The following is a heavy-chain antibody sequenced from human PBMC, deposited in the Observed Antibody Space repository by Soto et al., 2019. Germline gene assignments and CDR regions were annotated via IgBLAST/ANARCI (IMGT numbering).Heavy chain of an antibody. D-gene: IGHD5-12*01. CDR2: INKNGSEK. J-gene: IGHJ6*03. CDR1: GFTFSSYA. V-gene: IGHV3-7*01. CDR3: ARVFCKGGFYSGYDPYYYYYMDV. Sequence: LRLSCAASGFTFSSYAMSWVRQAPGKGLEWVSNINKNGSEKYFVDSVMGRFTISRDNAKNLLYLQINSLRAEDTAVYFCARVFCKGGFYSGYDPYYYYYMDVWGKGTTVTVSS.